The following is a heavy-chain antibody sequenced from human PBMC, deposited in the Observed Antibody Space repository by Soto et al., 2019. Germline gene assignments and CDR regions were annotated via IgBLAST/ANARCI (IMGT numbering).Heavy chain of an antibody. V-gene: IGHV4-30-2*01. CDR3: ARGGITILYNWFDP. D-gene: IGHD3-3*01. CDR2: IYHSGST. CDR1: GGSISRGGYS. Sequence: SETLSLTCTVSGGSISRGGYSWSWIRQPPGKGLEWIGYIYHSGSTYYNPSLKSRVTISVDRSKNQFSLKLSSVTAADTAVYYCARGGITILYNWFDPWGQGTLVTVSS. J-gene: IGHJ5*02.